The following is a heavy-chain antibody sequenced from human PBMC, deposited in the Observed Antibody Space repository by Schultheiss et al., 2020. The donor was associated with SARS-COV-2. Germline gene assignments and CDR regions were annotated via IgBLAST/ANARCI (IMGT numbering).Heavy chain of an antibody. CDR3: ARDLGITMVRGVIAY. Sequence: SQTLSLTCTVSGGSISSYYWSWIRQPPWKGLEWIGSIYHSGSTYYNPSLKSRVTISVDTSKNQFSLKLSSVTAADTAVYYCARDLGITMVRGVIAYWGQGTLVTVSS. CDR1: GGSISSYY. J-gene: IGHJ4*02. V-gene: IGHV4-59*01. D-gene: IGHD3-10*01. CDR2: IYHSGST.